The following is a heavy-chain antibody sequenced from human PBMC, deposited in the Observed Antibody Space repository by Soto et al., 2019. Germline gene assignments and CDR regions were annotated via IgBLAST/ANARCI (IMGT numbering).Heavy chain of an antibody. CDR1: RGSVRINKG. V-gene: IGHV4-4*02. D-gene: IGHD2-15*01. J-gene: IGHJ6*02. CDR2: IHHREST. Sequence: SLTCAACRGSVRINKGWFWFRQPPGKGLEWIGEIHHRESTNLNPSLKSRVTISVDRSKNEFSLKVKSVTAADTAVDYCGCRVEDISYDYYGMDVWGQAPTVTVYS. CDR3: GCRVEDISYDYYGMDV.